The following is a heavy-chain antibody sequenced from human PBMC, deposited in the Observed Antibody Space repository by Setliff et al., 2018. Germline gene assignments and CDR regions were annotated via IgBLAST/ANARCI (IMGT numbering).Heavy chain of an antibody. Sequence: PSETLSLTCTVSGGSISGYYWSWIRQPPGKELEWIGYIYYTGTTNYNPSLKSRVTISVDTSKKQFSLHLNSVTAADTAMYYCAGEAGYSSSWHFNLWGPGTLVTVSS. V-gene: IGHV4-59*12. J-gene: IGHJ4*02. D-gene: IGHD6-13*01. CDR1: GGSISGYY. CDR3: AGEAGYSSSWHFNL. CDR2: IYYTGTT.